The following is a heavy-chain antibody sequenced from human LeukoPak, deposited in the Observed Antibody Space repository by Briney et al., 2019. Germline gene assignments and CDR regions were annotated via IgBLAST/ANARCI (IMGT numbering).Heavy chain of an antibody. CDR2: IYTSGST. J-gene: IGHJ4*02. Sequence: SETLSLTCTVSGGSISNYYWNWIRQPPGKGLEWIGRIYTSGSTNYNPSLKSRVTMSVDTSKNQFSLKLSSVPAADTAVYYCARGGYCSGGSCYYYFDYGGQGTLGTVSS. CDR1: GGSISNYY. CDR3: ARGGYCSGGSCYYYFDY. D-gene: IGHD2-15*01. V-gene: IGHV4-4*07.